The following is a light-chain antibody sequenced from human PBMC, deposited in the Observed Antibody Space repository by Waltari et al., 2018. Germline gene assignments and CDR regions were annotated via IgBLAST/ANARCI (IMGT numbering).Light chain of an antibody. CDR1: SSGVGSYNL. J-gene: IGLJ3*02. Sequence: QSALTQPASVSGSPGQSITISCTEASSGVGSYNLVSWYQQHPGKAPKVILYEGGKRPSGVSNRFSGSKSGNTASLTISGLQADAEADYFCSSYTGTATPRVFGGGTRLTVL. CDR3: SSYTGTATPRV. V-gene: IGLV2-23*01. CDR2: EGG.